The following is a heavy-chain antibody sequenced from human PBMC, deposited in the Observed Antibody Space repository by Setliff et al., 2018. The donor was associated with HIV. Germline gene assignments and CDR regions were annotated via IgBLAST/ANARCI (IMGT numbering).Heavy chain of an antibody. J-gene: IGHJ3*01. V-gene: IGHV4-39*07. CDR2: IHYSGRT. CDR1: GGSVSSRGHY. CDR3: ARDYGGNWGSLDDAFEF. D-gene: IGHD7-27*01. Sequence: SETLSLTCSVSGGSVSSRGHYWGWIRQPPGNRLEWIGSIHYSGRTNYSPSLQSRVTMSVDLSKNEFSLKLNFVTAADTAVYFCARDYGGNWGSLDDAFEFWGQGTTVTVSS.